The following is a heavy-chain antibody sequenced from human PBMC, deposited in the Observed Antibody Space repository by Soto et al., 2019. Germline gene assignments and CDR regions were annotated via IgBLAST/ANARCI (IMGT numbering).Heavy chain of an antibody. D-gene: IGHD2-15*01. CDR3: AREIVVVVAATRHVYFDY. V-gene: IGHV4-31*03. CDR2: IYYSGST. Sequence: SETLSLTCTVSGGSISSGGYYWSWIRQHPGKGLEWIGYIYYSGSTYYNPSLKSRVTISVDTSKNHFSLKLSSVTAADTAVYYCAREIVVVVAATRHVYFDYWGQGTLVTAPQ. CDR1: GGSISSGGYY. J-gene: IGHJ4*02.